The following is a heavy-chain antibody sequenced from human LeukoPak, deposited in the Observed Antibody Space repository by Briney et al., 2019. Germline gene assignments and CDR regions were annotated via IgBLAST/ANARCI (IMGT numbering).Heavy chain of an antibody. CDR3: AKAQYSGNYWPFVY. J-gene: IGHJ4*02. CDR1: GFTFSSYG. D-gene: IGHD1-26*01. CDR2: ISNDGSDK. Sequence: GRSLRLSYAASGFTFSSYGMHWVRQAPGKGLEWVAAISNDGSDKYYADSVKGRFTISRDNSKNTLYLQTNSLRADDTAVYYCAKAQYSGNYWPFVYWGQGTLVTVSS. V-gene: IGHV3-30*18.